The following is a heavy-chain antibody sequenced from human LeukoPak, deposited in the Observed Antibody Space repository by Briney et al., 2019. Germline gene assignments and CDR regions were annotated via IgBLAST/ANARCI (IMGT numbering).Heavy chain of an antibody. Sequence: GGSLRLSCAASEFTFSSYWMPWVRQGPGKGLVWVSRINTDGSSTRYADSVKGRFTISRDNAKNTLYLQMNSLRAEDTAVYYCARESGFCSSTSCYRPEDYWGQGTLVTVSS. CDR2: INTDGSST. CDR1: EFTFSSYW. J-gene: IGHJ4*02. CDR3: ARESGFCSSTSCYRPEDY. D-gene: IGHD2-2*01. V-gene: IGHV3-74*01.